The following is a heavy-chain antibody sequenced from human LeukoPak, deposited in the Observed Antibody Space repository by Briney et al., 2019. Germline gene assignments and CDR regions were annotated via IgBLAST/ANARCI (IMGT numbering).Heavy chain of an antibody. CDR3: ARENIIDY. V-gene: IGHV1-2*02. CDR2: ITPSGGT. D-gene: IGHD2/OR15-2a*01. CDR1: GYTFTSYA. J-gene: IGHJ4*02. Sequence: VASVKVSCKASGYTFTSYAMHWVRQAPGQGLEWMGWITPSGGTNYPQKFQGRVAITRDTSITTAYMDLSRLTSDDTAVYYCARENIIDYWGQGTLVTVSS.